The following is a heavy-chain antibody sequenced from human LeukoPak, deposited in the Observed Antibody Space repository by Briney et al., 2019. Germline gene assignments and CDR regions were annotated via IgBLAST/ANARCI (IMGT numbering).Heavy chain of an antibody. CDR2: IHISGTT. J-gene: IGHJ5*02. V-gene: IGHV4-4*07. Sequence: SETLSLTCTVSGGSISDYYWSWVRQPAGKGLEWIGRIHISGTTYYNPSLKSRVTISVDTSKNQFSLKLSSVTAADTAVYYCARATMVSGRNWFDPWGQGTLVTVSS. CDR3: ARATMVSGRNWFDP. D-gene: IGHD3-10*01. CDR1: GGSISDYY.